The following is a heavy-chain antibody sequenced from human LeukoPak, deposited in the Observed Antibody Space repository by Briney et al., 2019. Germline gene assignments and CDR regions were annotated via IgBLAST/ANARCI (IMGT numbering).Heavy chain of an antibody. J-gene: IGHJ4*02. Sequence: QXXXKALEWLALIYWDDDKRYSPSLKSRLTITKDTSKNQVVLTMTNMDPVDTATYYCARTGGITMVRGDNYFDYWGQGTLVTVSS. V-gene: IGHV2-5*02. D-gene: IGHD3-10*01. CDR3: ARTGGITMVRGDNYFDY. CDR2: IYWDDDK.